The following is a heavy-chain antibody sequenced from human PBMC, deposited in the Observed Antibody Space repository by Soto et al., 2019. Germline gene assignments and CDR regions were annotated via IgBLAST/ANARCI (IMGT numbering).Heavy chain of an antibody. D-gene: IGHD6-6*01. Sequence: PSETLSLTCTVSGGSISSGGYYWSWIRQHPGKGLEWIGYIYYSGSTYYNPSLKSRVTISVDTSKNQFSLQLNSVTPEGTAVYYCARGLAPRGGIAARPLWYYYYMNVWGKGTTVTVSS. CDR2: IYYSGST. V-gene: IGHV4-31*03. CDR3: ARGLAPRGGIAARPLWYYYYMNV. CDR1: GGSISSGGYY. J-gene: IGHJ6*03.